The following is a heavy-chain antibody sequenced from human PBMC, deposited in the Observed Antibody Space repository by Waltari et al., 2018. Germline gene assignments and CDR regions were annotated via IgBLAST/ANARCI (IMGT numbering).Heavy chain of an antibody. CDR2: IIPIFGTA. D-gene: IGHD3-16*01. CDR1: GGTFSSYA. V-gene: IGHV1-69*13. CDR3: ARDHLGEMGELGGRGAFDI. Sequence: QVQLVQSGAEVKKPGSSVKVSCKASGGTFSSYAISWVRQAPGQGLEWMGRIIPIFGTANYAQKFQGRVTITADKSTSTAYMELSSLRSEDTAVYYCARDHLGEMGELGGRGAFDIWGQGTMVTVSS. J-gene: IGHJ3*02.